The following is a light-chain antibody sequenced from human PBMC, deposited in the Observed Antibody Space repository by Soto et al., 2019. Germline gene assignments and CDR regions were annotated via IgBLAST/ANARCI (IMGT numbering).Light chain of an antibody. CDR1: QGISKY. V-gene: IGKV1-27*01. Sequence: DIQMTQSPSSLSASVGDIVTITCRASQGISKYLAWYQQKPGKVPKLLIYAASTLQSAVPSRFSGSGSGTDFTLTISSLQPEDVATYYCQKYDSSPWTFGQGTKVEI. CDR2: AAS. J-gene: IGKJ1*01. CDR3: QKYDSSPWT.